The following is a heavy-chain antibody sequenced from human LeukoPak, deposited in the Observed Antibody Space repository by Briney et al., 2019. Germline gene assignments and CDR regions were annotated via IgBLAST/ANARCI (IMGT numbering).Heavy chain of an antibody. J-gene: IGHJ5*02. CDR2: IKEDGGAT. D-gene: IGHD4-17*01. CDR1: GFSFTRFY. CDR3: AKDPRYGDYFGSPSRGSNWFDP. V-gene: IGHV3-7*01. Sequence: GGSLTLSCEASGFSFTRFYMDWVRQAPGQGLEWVASIKEDGGATYYADSVKGRFTISRDNAKDSLYLHMHILRAEDTAVYYCAKDPRYGDYFGSPSRGSNWFDPWGQGTLVTVSS.